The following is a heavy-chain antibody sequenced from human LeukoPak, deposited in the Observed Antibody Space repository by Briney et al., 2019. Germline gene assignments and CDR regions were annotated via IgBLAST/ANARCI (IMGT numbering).Heavy chain of an antibody. CDR2: IYSSGST. D-gene: IGHD6-6*01. CDR3: ARKDGDY. V-gene: IGHV4-4*07. Sequence: SETLSLTCTVSGASITSFQWTWIRQPAGKGLEWIGLIYSSGSTIYNPSLQSRVAMSVDMTKNQLSLKLSSVTAADTAMYYCARKDGDYWGQGTLVTVSS. J-gene: IGHJ4*02. CDR1: GASITSFQ.